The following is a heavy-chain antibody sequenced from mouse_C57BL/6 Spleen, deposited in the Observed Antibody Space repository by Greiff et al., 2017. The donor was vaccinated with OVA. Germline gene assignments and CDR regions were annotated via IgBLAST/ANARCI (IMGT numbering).Heavy chain of an antibody. D-gene: IGHD1-1*01. CDR2: INPNNGGT. Sequence: VQLQQPGAELVKPGASVKMSCKASGYTFTSYWITWVKQSHGKSLEWIGDINPNNGGTSYNQKFKGKATLTVDKSSSTAYMELRSLTSEDSAVYYCARWYYYGSSSHFDYWGQGTTLTVSS. CDR1: GYTFTSYW. J-gene: IGHJ2*01. V-gene: IGHV1-26*01. CDR3: ARWYYYGSSSHFDY.